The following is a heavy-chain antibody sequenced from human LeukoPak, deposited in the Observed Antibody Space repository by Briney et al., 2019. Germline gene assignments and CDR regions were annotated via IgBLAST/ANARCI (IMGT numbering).Heavy chain of an antibody. CDR3: ARSGIQLWSSFDY. CDR1: GGSISSYY. J-gene: IGHJ4*02. V-gene: IGHV4-59*01. CDR2: IYYSGST. D-gene: IGHD5-18*01. Sequence: PSETLSLTCTVSGGSISSYYWSWIRQPPGKGLEWIGHIYYSGSTNYNPSLKSRVTISVDTSKNQFSLKLSSVTAADTAVYYCARSGIQLWSSFDYWGQGTLVTVSS.